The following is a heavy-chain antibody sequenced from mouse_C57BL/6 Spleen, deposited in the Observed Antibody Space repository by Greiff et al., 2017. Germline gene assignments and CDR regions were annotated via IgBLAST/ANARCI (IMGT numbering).Heavy chain of an antibody. D-gene: IGHD2-5*01. J-gene: IGHJ4*01. Sequence: VQLQQPGAELVRPGSSVKLSCKASGYTFTSYWMDWVKQRPGQGLEWIGNIYPSDSETHYNQKFKDKATLTVDKSSSTAYMQLSSLTSEDSAVYYCARRSNYVGYAMDYWGQGTSVTVSS. CDR1: GYTFTSYW. CDR2: IYPSDSET. V-gene: IGHV1-61*01. CDR3: ARRSNYVGYAMDY.